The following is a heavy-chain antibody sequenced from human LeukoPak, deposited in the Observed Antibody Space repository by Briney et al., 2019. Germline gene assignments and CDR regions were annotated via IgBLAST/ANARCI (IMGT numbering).Heavy chain of an antibody. D-gene: IGHD3-9*01. CDR2: IIPIFGTA. V-gene: IGHV1-69*13. CDR3: ARSLEGYFDFNGPGHGMDV. CDR1: GGTFSSYA. Sequence: SVKVSCKASGGTFSSYAISWVRQAPGQGLEWMGGIIPIFGTANYAQKFQGRVTITADESTSTAYMELNSLRAEDTAVYYCARSLEGYFDFNGPGHGMDVWGQGTTVTVSS. J-gene: IGHJ6*02.